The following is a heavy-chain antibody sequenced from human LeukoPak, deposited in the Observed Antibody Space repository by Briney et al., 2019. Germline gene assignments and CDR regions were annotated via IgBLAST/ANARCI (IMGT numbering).Heavy chain of an antibody. CDR1: GGSISSSSYY. D-gene: IGHD2-8*01. CDR2: IYYSGST. J-gene: IGHJ3*02. Sequence: SETLSLTCTVSGGSISSSSYYWGWIRQPPGKGLEWIGSIYYSGSTYYNPSLKSRVTISVDTSKNQFSLKLSSVTAADTAVYYCASRDIVLMVYAWTHAFDIWGQGTMVTVSS. CDR3: ASRDIVLMVYAWTHAFDI. V-gene: IGHV4-39*01.